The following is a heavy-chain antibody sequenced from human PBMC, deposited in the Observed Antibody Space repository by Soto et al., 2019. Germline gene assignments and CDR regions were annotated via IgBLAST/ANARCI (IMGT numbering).Heavy chain of an antibody. V-gene: IGHV3-30*18. D-gene: IGHD6-13*01. CDR1: GFTFNRYG. CDR2: ISDDGSDK. J-gene: IGHJ4*02. Sequence: GGSLRLSCVASGFTFNRYGIHWVRQAPGKGLEWVALISDDGSDKDYADSVGGRFTISRDNSKNTLYLQMNSLRPEDTAVYYCAKDEGFGSSSYYWGQGTLVTVSS. CDR3: AKDEGFGSSSYY.